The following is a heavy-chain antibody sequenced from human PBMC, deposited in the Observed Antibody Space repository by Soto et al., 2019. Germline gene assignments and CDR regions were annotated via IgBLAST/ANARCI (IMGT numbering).Heavy chain of an antibody. V-gene: IGHV3-23*01. CDR2: ISGGGGTT. CDR3: AKQAGYSSDPFDY. CDR1: GFTFSNYA. J-gene: IGHJ4*02. Sequence: EVLLLESGGGLVQPGGSLRLSCAASGFTFSNYAMSWVRQAPGQGMEWVSIISGGGGTTYYADSVKGRFTISRDNSKNTVHLQINSLRVEDTAVCYCAKQAGYSSDPFDYWGQGTLVAVSS. D-gene: IGHD6-19*01.